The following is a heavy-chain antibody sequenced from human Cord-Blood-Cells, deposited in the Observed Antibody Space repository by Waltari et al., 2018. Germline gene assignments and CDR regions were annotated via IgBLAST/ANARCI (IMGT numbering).Heavy chain of an antibody. D-gene: IGHD3-3*01. V-gene: IGHV4-34*01. CDR3: ARGPVFGVVINWFDP. J-gene: IGHJ5*02. CDR2: INHSGST. CDR1: GGSFSGYY. Sequence: QVQLQQWGAGLLKPSETLSLTCAVYGGSFSGYYWSWIRQHPGKGLEWIGEINHSGSTNSNPSLKSQVTIAVDTANNQFSLKLSSVTAADTAVYYCARGPVFGVVINWFDPWGQGTLVTVSS.